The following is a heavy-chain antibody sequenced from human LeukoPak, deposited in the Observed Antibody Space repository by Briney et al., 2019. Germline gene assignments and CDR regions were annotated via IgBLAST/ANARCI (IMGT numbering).Heavy chain of an antibody. Sequence: GESLKISCKGSGYSFTSYWIGWVRQMPGKGLEWMGIIYPGDSDTRYSPSFQGQVTNSADKSISTAYLQWSSLKASDTAMYYCASGTYNYYDSSGYPHTWGQGTLVTVSS. V-gene: IGHV5-51*01. CDR2: IYPGDSDT. CDR1: GYSFTSYW. J-gene: IGHJ5*02. D-gene: IGHD3-22*01. CDR3: ASGTYNYYDSSGYPHT.